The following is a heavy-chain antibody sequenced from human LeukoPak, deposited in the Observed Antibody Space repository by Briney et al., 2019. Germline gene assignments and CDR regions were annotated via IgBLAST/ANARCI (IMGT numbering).Heavy chain of an antibody. CDR2: IKQDGREK. Sequence: GGSLRLSCAASGFTFSSYWMSSVRQAPGKGLEWVANIKQDGREKHYVHSVKGRFTISRDNAKNSLYLQMNSLRAEDTAVYYCARGRIAVAGTYIPSNWGPQLYYMDVWGKGTTVTVSS. CDR3: ARGRIAVAGTYIPSNWGPQLYYMDV. D-gene: IGHD6-19*01. V-gene: IGHV3-7*01. J-gene: IGHJ6*03. CDR1: GFTFSSYW.